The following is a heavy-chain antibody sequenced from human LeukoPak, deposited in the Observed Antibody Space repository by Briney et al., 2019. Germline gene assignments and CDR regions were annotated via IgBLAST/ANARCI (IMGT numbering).Heavy chain of an antibody. J-gene: IGHJ4*02. V-gene: IGHV3-21*01. D-gene: IGHD5-12*01. CDR2: ISGSGGST. CDR1: GFTFSSYS. CDR3: VRGSGYDFFDY. Sequence: GGSLRLSCAASGFTFSSYSMNWVRQAPGKGLEWVSVISGSGGSTYYADSVKGRFTISRDNPRNSLYLQMNSLRAEDTAVYYCVRGSGYDFFDYWGQGTLVTVSS.